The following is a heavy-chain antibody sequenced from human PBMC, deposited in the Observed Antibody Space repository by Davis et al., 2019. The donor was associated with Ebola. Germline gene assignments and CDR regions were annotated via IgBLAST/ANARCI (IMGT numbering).Heavy chain of an antibody. D-gene: IGHD2-2*01. CDR3: AKEGLVPAGSPRGWFDP. Sequence: PGGSLRLSCAASGFTFSSYGMHWVRQAPGKGLEWVAVISYDGSNKYYADSVKGRFTISRDNSKNTLYLQMNSLRAEDTAVYYCAKEGLVPAGSPRGWFDPWGQGTLVTVSS. CDR2: ISYDGSNK. J-gene: IGHJ5*02. V-gene: IGHV3-30*18. CDR1: GFTFSSYG.